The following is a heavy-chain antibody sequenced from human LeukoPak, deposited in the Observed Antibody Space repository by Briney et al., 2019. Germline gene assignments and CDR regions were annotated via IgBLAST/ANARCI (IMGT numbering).Heavy chain of an antibody. V-gene: IGHV3-23*01. CDR2: ISGSGGST. J-gene: IGHJ4*02. CDR1: GFTFRRYA. Sequence: GGSLRLSCAASGFTFRRYAMSWVRQAPGKGLEWVSAISGSGGSTYYADSVKGRFTISRDNSKNTLYLQMNSLRAEDTAVYYCSKDSSMVRGVITDFDYWGQGTLVTVSS. CDR3: SKDSSMVRGVITDFDY. D-gene: IGHD3-10*01.